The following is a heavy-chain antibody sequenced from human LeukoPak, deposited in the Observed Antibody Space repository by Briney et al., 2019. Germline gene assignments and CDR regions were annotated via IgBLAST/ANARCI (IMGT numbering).Heavy chain of an antibody. D-gene: IGHD2-2*01. Sequence: GGSLRLSCAASGFTFSSYNMNWVRQAPGKGLEWVSHIGSSSSSIYYADSVKGRFTISRDNAKNSLYLQMNNLRAEDTAVYHCAELDCSSTSCHDYWGQGTLVTVSS. V-gene: IGHV3-48*04. CDR3: AELDCSSTSCHDY. CDR1: GFTFSSYN. CDR2: IGSSSSSI. J-gene: IGHJ4*02.